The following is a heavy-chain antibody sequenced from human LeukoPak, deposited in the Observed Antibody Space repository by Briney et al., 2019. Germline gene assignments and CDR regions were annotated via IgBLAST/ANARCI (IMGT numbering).Heavy chain of an antibody. V-gene: IGHV4-39*07. J-gene: IGHJ6*03. CDR1: GGSISSSSYY. Sequence: SETLSLTCTVSGGSISSSSYYWGWIRQPPGKGLEWIGSIYYSGGTYYNPSLKSRVTISVDTSKNQFSLKLSSVTAADTAVYYCARSSEGRYYYDSSGYSYYYYYMDVWGKGTTVTISS. CDR3: ARSSEGRYYYDSSGYSYYYYYMDV. D-gene: IGHD3-22*01. CDR2: IYYSGGT.